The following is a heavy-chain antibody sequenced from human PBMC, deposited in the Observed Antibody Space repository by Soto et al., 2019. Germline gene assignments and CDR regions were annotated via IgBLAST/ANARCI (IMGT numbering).Heavy chain of an antibody. J-gene: IGHJ6*03. V-gene: IGHV3-23*01. CDR2: ISGSGGST. D-gene: IGHD6-19*01. CDR1: GFTFSSYA. CDR3: AKDVGYSSGWYASSLRYYYMDV. Sequence: GGSLRLSCAASGFTFSSYAMSWVRQAPGKGLEWVSAISGSGGSTYYADSVKGRFTISRDNSKNTLYLQMNSLRAEDTAVYYCAKDVGYSSGWYASSLRYYYMDVWGKGTTVTVSS.